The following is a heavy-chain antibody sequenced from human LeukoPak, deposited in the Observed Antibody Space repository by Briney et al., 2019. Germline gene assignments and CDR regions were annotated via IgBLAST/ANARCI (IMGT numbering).Heavy chain of an antibody. J-gene: IGHJ4*02. CDR2: INPNSGGT. V-gene: IGHV1-2*02. Sequence: VASVKVSCKASGYTFTGYYMHWVRQAPGQGLEWKGWINPNSGGTNYAQKFYARVAMTRDTSISTAYMELSRLRSGDTAVFYCARSPDILTGENFDYWGQGTLVTVSS. D-gene: IGHD3-9*01. CDR3: ARSPDILTGENFDY. CDR1: GYTFTGYY.